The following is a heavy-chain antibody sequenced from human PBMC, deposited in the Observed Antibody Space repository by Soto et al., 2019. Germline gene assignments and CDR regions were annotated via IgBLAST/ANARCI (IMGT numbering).Heavy chain of an antibody. CDR1: GYTFTSYA. V-gene: IGHV1-3*01. J-gene: IGHJ6*03. CDR2: INAGNGNT. D-gene: IGHD2-15*01. CDR3: ASSGGRLRPFCCCGSCYVVAYYMDV. Sequence: ASVKVSCKASGYTFTSYAMHWVRQAPGQRLEWMGWINAGNGNTKYSQKFQGRVTITRDTSASTAYMELSSLRSEDTAVYYCASSGGRLRPFCCCGSCYVVAYYMDVWGQGTTVTVSS.